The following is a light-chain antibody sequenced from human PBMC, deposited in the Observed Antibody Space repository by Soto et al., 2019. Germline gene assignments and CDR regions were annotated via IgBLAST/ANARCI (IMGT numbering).Light chain of an antibody. CDR3: QQYRNWPRT. J-gene: IGKJ1*01. V-gene: IGKV3-15*01. CDR2: GAS. Sequence: EIVMTQSPATLSVSPGERATLSCRASQSVDINLAWYQQKPGQAPRLLIYGASTRATDMPGSFSGRGSGTEFTLTINSLQSEDFAVYDCQQYRNWPRTFGQGTKVDIK. CDR1: QSVDIN.